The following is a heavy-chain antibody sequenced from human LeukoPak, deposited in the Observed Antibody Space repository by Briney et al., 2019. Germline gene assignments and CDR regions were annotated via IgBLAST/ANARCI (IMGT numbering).Heavy chain of an antibody. V-gene: IGHV3-23*01. Sequence: PGGSLRLSCAASGFTFSSYAMSWVRQAPGKGLEWVSAISGSGGSTYYADSVKGRFTISRDNSKNTLYLQMNSLRAEDTAVYYCAKDAGGYYDSSGYFLGAFDIWGQGTTVTVSS. D-gene: IGHD3-22*01. CDR1: GFTFSSYA. CDR3: AKDAGGYYDSSGYFLGAFDI. CDR2: ISGSGGST. J-gene: IGHJ3*02.